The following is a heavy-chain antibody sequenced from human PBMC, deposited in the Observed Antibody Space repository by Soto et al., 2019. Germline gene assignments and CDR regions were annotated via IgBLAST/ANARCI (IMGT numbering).Heavy chain of an antibody. J-gene: IGHJ5*02. CDR1: GLSLTTSGVG. CDR2: IYWNDDK. CDR3: AHRNVNARTAS. D-gene: IGHD2-8*01. Sequence: QITLKESGPTLVKPTQTLTLTCTFSGLSLTTSGVGVGWIRQPPGKALEWLALIYWNDDKQYSPSLKTRLTSNKDTSKNHVVLRMNNMDTRDTATYYRAHRNVNARTASWGQGTLVTVSS. V-gene: IGHV2-5*01.